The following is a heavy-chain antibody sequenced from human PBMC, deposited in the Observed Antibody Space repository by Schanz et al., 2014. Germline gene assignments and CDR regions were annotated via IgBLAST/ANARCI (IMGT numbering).Heavy chain of an antibody. D-gene: IGHD2-2*01. CDR2: INTKTGNP. CDR3: ARGYCAGTSCPIFDY. V-gene: IGHV7-4-1*02. Sequence: QVQLVQSGAELKNPGASVKVSCKTSGYSFSTYAMNWVRQAPGQGLKWMGWINTKTGNPTYAQGFTGRFVFSLDTSVSTTHLQITNLKADDTAVYYCARGYCAGTSCPIFDYWGQGTLVTVSS. J-gene: IGHJ4*02. CDR1: GYSFSTYA.